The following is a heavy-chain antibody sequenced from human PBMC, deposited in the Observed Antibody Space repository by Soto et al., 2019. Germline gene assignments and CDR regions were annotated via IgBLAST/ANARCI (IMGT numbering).Heavy chain of an antibody. Sequence: QVQLVQSGAEVKKPGASVKVSCKTSGYTFTSDYMHWVRQAPGLGLEWMGMIKPRSGDTTYTQQLQGRVTLTSDTSTSPVYMELNRLKSGDTAVYYCAKGFVSVQLPNNYYYGMDVWGQGTTVTVS. CDR2: IKPRSGDT. CDR1: GYTFTSDY. J-gene: IGHJ6*02. CDR3: AKGFVSVQLPNNYYYGMDV. V-gene: IGHV1-46*03. D-gene: IGHD6-6*01.